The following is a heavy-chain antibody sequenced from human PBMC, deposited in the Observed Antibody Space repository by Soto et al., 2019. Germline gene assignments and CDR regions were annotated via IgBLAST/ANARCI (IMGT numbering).Heavy chain of an antibody. CDR2: ISDSGGRT. Sequence: GGSLRLSCAVSGFTFSRYAMSWVRQAPGKGLEWVSSISDSGGRTYYLDSVKGRLTISRDNSKKTLYLQMNSLRAEDTAIYYCAKDRGIAAALDYWGQGTQVTVSS. V-gene: IGHV3-23*01. CDR3: AKDRGIAAALDY. D-gene: IGHD6-13*01. J-gene: IGHJ4*02. CDR1: GFTFSRYA.